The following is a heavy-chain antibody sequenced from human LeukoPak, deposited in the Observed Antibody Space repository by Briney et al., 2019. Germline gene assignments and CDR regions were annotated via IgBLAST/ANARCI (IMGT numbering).Heavy chain of an antibody. Sequence: GASVKVSCKASGYTFTSYGISWVRQAPGQGLEWMGWISAYNGNTNYAQKLQGRVTMTTDTSTSTAYMELRSLRSDDTPVYYCARVCCSSTSCYTEASPWGQGTLVTVSS. CDR2: ISAYNGNT. V-gene: IGHV1-18*01. D-gene: IGHD2-2*02. CDR1: GYTFTSYG. J-gene: IGHJ4*02. CDR3: ARVCCSSTSCYTEASP.